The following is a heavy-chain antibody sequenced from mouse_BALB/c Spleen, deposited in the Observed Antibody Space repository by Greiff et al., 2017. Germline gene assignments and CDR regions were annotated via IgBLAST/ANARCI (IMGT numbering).Heavy chain of an antibody. D-gene: IGHD2-14*01. J-gene: IGHJ4*01. V-gene: IGHV1S137*01. CDR3: ARDYRYAMDY. Sequence: QVHVKQSGAELVRPGVSVKISCKGSGYTFTDYAMHWVKQSHAKSLEWIGVISTYYGDASYNQKFKGKATMTVDKSSSTAYMELARLTSEDSAIYYCARDYRYAMDYWGQGTSVTVSS. CDR2: ISTYYGDA. CDR1: GYTFTDYA.